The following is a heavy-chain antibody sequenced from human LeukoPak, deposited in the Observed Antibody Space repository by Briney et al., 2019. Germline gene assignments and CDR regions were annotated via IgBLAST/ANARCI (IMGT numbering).Heavy chain of an antibody. Sequence: AASVKVSCKASGYTFTSYYMHWVRQAPGQGLEWMGIINPSGGSTSYAQKFQGRVTMTRDMSTSTVYMELSSLRSEDTAVYYCARVAMIVVVMSRQGGYFDYWGQGTLVTVSS. D-gene: IGHD3-22*01. CDR3: ARVAMIVVVMSRQGGYFDY. V-gene: IGHV1-46*01. J-gene: IGHJ4*02. CDR2: INPSGGST. CDR1: GYTFTSYY.